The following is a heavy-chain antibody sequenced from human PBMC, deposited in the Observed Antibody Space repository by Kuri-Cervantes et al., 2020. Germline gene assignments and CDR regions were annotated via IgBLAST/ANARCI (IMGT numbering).Heavy chain of an antibody. J-gene: IGHJ4*02. V-gene: IGHV4-39*07. D-gene: IGHD3-22*01. CDR2: INHSGST. CDR3: ARGRYRYSSGYYY. CDR1: GGSISSSSYS. Sequence: SETLSLTCTVSGGSISSSSYSWGWIRQPPGKGLEWIGEINHSGSTNYNPSLKSRVTISVDTSKNQFSLKLSSVTAADTAVYYCARGRYRYSSGYYYWGQGTLVTVSS.